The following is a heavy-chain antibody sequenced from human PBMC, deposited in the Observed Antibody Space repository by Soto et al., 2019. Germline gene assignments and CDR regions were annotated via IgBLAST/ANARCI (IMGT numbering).Heavy chain of an antibody. D-gene: IGHD4-17*01. V-gene: IGHV4-31*03. J-gene: IGHJ3*02. CDR1: GCSISSGGYY. CDR2: IYYSGST. CDR3: ARGTTSHRRAFDI. Sequence: SEILSLTCTVSGCSISSGGYYWSWIRQHPGKGLEWIGYIYYSGSTYYNPSLKSRVTISVDTSKNQFSLKLSSVTAADTAVYYCARGTTSHRRAFDIWGQGTMVTVSS.